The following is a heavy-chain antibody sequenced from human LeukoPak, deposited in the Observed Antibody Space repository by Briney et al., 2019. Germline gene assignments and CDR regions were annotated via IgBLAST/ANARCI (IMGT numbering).Heavy chain of an antibody. Sequence: GGSLRLSCAASGFTFSSYAMSWVRQAPGKGLEWVSAISGSGGDTYYADSVKGRFTISRDNSKNTLYLQMNSLRAEDTAVYYCAKDWVVRGVMGAGGYWGQGTLVTVSS. V-gene: IGHV3-23*01. D-gene: IGHD3-10*01. J-gene: IGHJ4*02. CDR3: AKDWVVRGVMGAGGY. CDR2: ISGSGGDT. CDR1: GFTFSSYA.